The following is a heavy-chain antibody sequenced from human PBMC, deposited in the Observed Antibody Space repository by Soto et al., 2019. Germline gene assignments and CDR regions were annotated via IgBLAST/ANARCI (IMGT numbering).Heavy chain of an antibody. CDR1: GGSISRGGYS. Sequence: TPSPTCAVSGGSISRGGYSRSWVRQPPGKGLEWIGYIYHSGSTYYNPSLKSRVTISVDRSKNQFSLKLSSVTAADTAVYYCARETSLYYFDYWGQGTLVTISS. CDR3: ARETSLYYFDY. J-gene: IGHJ4*02. CDR2: IYHSGST. D-gene: IGHD3-16*01. V-gene: IGHV4-30-2*01.